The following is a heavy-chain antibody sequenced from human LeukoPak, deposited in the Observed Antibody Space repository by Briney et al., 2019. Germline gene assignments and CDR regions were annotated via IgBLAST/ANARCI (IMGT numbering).Heavy chain of an antibody. CDR1: GFTFSSYL. Sequence: PGGPLRLSCAASGFTFSSYLMNWVRQAPGKGLEWVSAISNGGNTFYADSVKGRFTISRDNSKNTLYLQMHSLRAEDTAVYYCAKDIPISGSYFHWGQGTLVTVSP. D-gene: IGHD1-26*01. CDR2: ISNGGNT. V-gene: IGHV3-23*01. CDR3: AKDIPISGSYFH. J-gene: IGHJ4*02.